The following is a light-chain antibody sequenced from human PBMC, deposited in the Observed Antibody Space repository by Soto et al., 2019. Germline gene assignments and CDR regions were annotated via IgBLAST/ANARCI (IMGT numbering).Light chain of an antibody. CDR2: GAS. Sequence: EIVLTQSPGTLSLSPGERATLSCRASQSVSSSYLAWYQQKPGQAPRLLIYGASSRATGIPDRFSGSGSGTDYTLTSSRLEPEDCAVYYCQQYGSSQYTFGQGTKLEIK. CDR1: QSVSSSY. V-gene: IGKV3-20*01. CDR3: QQYGSSQYT. J-gene: IGKJ2*01.